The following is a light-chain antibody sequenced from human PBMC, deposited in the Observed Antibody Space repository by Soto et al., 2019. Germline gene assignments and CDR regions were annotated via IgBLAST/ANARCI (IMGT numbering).Light chain of an antibody. J-gene: IGLJ2*01. CDR1: SSNIGNNY. V-gene: IGLV1-51*01. Sequence: QSVLTQPPSVSATPGQKVTISCSGSSSNIGNNYVSWYRQLPGTAPQLLIYDNYKRPSGIPDRFSGSKSGTSATLGITGLQTGDEADYYCATWDSSLSAEVVGGGTKVTVL. CDR2: DNY. CDR3: ATWDSSLSAEV.